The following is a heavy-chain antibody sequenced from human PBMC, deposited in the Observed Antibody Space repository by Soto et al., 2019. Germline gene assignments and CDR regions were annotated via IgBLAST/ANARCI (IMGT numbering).Heavy chain of an antibody. J-gene: IGHJ4*02. CDR3: ARVLLGSGTYYNTFDY. D-gene: IGHD3-10*01. CDR1: GYTFTTYA. V-gene: IGHV1-3*01. CDR2: ISAGNGNP. Sequence: ASVKVSCKASGYTFTTYAMHWVRQAPGQTLEWMGWISAGNGNPKYSQKFQGRVTITRDTSASTAYMGLSSLSSEDTAVYYCARVLLGSGTYYNTFDYWGQGTLVTVSS.